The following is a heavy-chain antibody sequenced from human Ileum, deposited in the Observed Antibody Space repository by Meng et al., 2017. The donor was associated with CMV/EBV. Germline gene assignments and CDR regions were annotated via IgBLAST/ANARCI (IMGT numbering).Heavy chain of an antibody. J-gene: IGHJ4*02. Sequence: GSLRLSCAVYGGSFSGYYWSWIRQPPGKGLEWIGEINHSGSTNYNPSLKSRVTISVDTSKNQFSLKLTSVTAADTAVYFCARGGWYDSWSGYYPVDYWGQGTLVTVSS. CDR3: ARGGWYDSWSGYYPVDY. D-gene: IGHD3-3*01. V-gene: IGHV4-34*01. CDR2: INHSGST. CDR1: GGSFSGYY.